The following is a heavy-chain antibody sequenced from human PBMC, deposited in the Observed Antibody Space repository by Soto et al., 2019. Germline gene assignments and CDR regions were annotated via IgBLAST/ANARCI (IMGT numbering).Heavy chain of an antibody. CDR1: GYSFTAYG. D-gene: IGHD3-22*01. CDR2: VGTANSDT. J-gene: IGHJ5*01. Sequence: QVHLVQSGPEVKMPGASVKVSCKTSGYSFTAYGLAWLRQAPGQGPEWLGWVGTANSDTNYAQKFQDRVTMTTDSSTTTTYMELRHLRSVDTAVYYCARELTTDPSAYYSFASWGQGTLVTVSS. V-gene: IGHV1-18*01. CDR3: ARELTTDPSAYYSFAS.